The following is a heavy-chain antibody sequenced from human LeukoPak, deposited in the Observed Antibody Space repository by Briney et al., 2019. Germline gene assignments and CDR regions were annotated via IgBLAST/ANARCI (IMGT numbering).Heavy chain of an antibody. J-gene: IGHJ5*02. CDR1: GFTFSNYA. Sequence: GGSLRLSCVASGFTFSNYAMTWVRQPPGKGLEMVSGIYGDDDKTVYGDAVKCRVTISRDNSKNTLFMQMNSMRADETAVYYCGKTQGYYDAWGQGAVVTVSS. CDR2: IYGDDDKT. CDR3: GKTQGYYDA. V-gene: IGHV3-23*01. D-gene: IGHD2-15*01.